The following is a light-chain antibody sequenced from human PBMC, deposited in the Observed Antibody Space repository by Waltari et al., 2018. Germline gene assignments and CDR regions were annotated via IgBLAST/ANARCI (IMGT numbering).Light chain of an antibody. J-gene: IGKJ2*01. CDR3: QQYDNWPPVT. CDR2: GAS. Sequence: EIVMTQSPATLSVSPGERATLSCRASQGVGNNLAWYQQKRGQAPRLLIYGASTRTTGVPARFSGSGSGTEFTLTISSPQSDDFAVYFCQQYDNWPPVTFGQGTKLEIK. V-gene: IGKV3-15*01. CDR1: QGVGNN.